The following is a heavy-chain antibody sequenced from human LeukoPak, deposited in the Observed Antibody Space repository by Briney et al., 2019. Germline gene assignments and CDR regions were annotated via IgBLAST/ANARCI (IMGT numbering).Heavy chain of an antibody. J-gene: IGHJ5*02. CDR3: ARCIGRIAAYNWFDP. Sequence: PSETLSLTCTVSSGSISNSNYYWGWIRQPPGKGLEWIGSIYYSGSTYYNPSLKSRVTISVDTSKNQFSLKLSSVTAADTAVYYCARCIGRIAAYNWFDPWGQGTLVTVSS. CDR2: IYYSGST. D-gene: IGHD6-13*01. CDR1: SGSISNSNYY. V-gene: IGHV4-39*01.